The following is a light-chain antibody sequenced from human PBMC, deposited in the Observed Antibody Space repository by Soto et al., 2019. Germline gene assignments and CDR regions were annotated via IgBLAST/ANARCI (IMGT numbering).Light chain of an antibody. CDR1: QSVSSRY. J-gene: IGKJ5*01. CDR3: QQYGSSPLIT. Sequence: EIVLTQSPGTLSLSPGERATLSCRASQSVSSRYLAWYQQKPRQAPRLLIYGASSRATGIPDSFSGSGSGTDFTLPISRLQPEDFAVYYCQQYGSSPLITFGHGTRLEIK. CDR2: GAS. V-gene: IGKV3-20*01.